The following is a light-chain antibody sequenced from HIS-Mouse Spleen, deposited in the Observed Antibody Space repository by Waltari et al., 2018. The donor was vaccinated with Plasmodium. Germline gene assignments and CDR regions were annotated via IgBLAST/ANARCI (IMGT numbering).Light chain of an antibody. V-gene: IGLV2-8*01. Sequence: QSALTQPPSASGSPGQSVTISCTGTRSDVGGYNYVSWYQQPPGNAPKLRIYEVSKRPSGVPDRFSGSKSGNTASLTVSGLQAEDEADYYCSSYAGSNNLVFGGGTKLTVL. CDR1: RSDVGGYNY. CDR2: EVS. CDR3: SSYAGSNNLV. J-gene: IGLJ2*01.